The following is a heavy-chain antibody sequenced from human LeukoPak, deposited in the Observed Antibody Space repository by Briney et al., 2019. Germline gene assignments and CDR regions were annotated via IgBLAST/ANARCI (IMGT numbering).Heavy chain of an antibody. CDR3: ARGVDV. V-gene: IGHV3-7*04. CDR2: IKEDGSEK. Sequence: PGGSLRLSCATSGFTFSNYWMNWVRQAPGKGLEWVANIKEDGSEKYYVDSVKGRFTISRDNAKNSLYLQMNSLRAEDTAVYYCARGVDVWGQGTTVTVS. CDR1: GFTFSNYW. J-gene: IGHJ6*02.